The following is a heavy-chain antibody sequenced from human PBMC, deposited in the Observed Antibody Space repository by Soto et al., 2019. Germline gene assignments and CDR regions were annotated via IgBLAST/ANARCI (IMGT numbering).Heavy chain of an antibody. CDR2: IYYLGST. J-gene: IGHJ4*02. V-gene: IGHV4-59*01. CDR1: GGSMSEYF. D-gene: IGHD3-10*01. Sequence: ASETLSLTCTVSGGSMSEYFWSWIRQSPGKGLEWIGYIYYLGSTDYNPSLKSRVTISVDTSKRQFSLRLTSVTAADTAVYYCARDGYDGSGSPYPAYWGPGTQVTVSS. CDR3: ARDGYDGSGSPYPAY.